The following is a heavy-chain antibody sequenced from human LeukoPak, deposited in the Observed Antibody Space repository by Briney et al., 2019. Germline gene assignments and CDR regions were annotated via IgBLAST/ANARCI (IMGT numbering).Heavy chain of an antibody. CDR3: ARRRIARYWFDP. V-gene: IGHV1-8*03. J-gene: IGHJ5*02. D-gene: IGHD2-15*01. CDR1: GYTFTSYD. CDR2: MNPNSGNT. Sequence: ASVKVSCKASGYTFTSYDINWVRQATGPGLEWMGWMNPNSGNTGYAQKFQGRVTITRNTSISTAYMELSSLRSEDTAVYYCARRRIARYWFDPWGQGTLVTVSS.